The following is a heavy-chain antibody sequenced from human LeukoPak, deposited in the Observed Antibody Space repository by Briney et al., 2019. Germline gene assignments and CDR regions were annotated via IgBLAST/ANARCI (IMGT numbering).Heavy chain of an antibody. J-gene: IGHJ4*02. CDR3: AKHAENYYDSSGYYFFDY. D-gene: IGHD3-22*01. V-gene: IGHV3-23*01. Sequence: PGGSLRLSCAASGFIFSSYAMSWVRQAPGKGLEWVSSXXXXGGGTYYADSVKGRFTISRDNSKNTLSLQMNSLRAEDTAIYYCAKHAENYYDSSGYYFFDYWGQGTLITVSS. CDR1: GFIFSSYA. CDR2: XXXXGGGT.